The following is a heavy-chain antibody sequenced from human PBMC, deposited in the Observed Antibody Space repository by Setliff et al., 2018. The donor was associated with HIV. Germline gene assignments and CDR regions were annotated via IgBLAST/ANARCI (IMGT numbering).Heavy chain of an antibody. D-gene: IGHD1-26*01. CDR1: GGSISSGGYY. CDR3: ARVQWDHNPNRFDP. V-gene: IGHV4-31*03. CDR2: IYYSGST. Sequence: SETLSLTCTVSGGSISSGGYYWNWIRQHPGEGLEWIGYIYYSGSTYYNPSLRSRVTIFADTSQNQISLRLTSVTAADTAVYYCARVQWDHNPNRFDPWGQGTLVTVSS. J-gene: IGHJ5*02.